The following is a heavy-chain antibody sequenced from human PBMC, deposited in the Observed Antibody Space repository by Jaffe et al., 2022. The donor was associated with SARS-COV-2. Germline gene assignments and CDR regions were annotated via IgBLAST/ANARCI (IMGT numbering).Heavy chain of an antibody. CDR2: ISGSGGST. Sequence: EVQLLESGGGLVQPGGSLRLSCAASGFTFSSYAMSWVRQAPGKGLEWVSAISGSGGSTYYADSVKGRFTISRDNSKNTLYLQMNSLRAEDTAVYYCAKAERIAVAGRTNFWDYWGQGTLVTVSS. J-gene: IGHJ4*02. CDR1: GFTFSSYA. V-gene: IGHV3-23*01. CDR3: AKAERIAVAGRTNFWDY. D-gene: IGHD6-19*01.